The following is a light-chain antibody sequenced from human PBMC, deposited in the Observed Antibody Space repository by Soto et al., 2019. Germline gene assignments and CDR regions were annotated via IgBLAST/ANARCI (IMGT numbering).Light chain of an antibody. CDR2: AAS. CDR1: QTINNK. CDR3: QQYYSFPFT. Sequence: DIQMTQSPSTLSASVGDRVTITCRASQTINNKLAWYQKKPGKAPELLIYAASTLQSGVPSRFSGSGSGTDFTLTISCLQSEDFATYYCQQYYSFPFTFGPGTKVDIK. V-gene: IGKV1-5*01. J-gene: IGKJ3*01.